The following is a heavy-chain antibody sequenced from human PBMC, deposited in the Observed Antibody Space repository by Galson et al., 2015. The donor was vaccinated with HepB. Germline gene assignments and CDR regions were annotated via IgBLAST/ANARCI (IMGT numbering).Heavy chain of an antibody. CDR2: MNPNSGNT. Sequence: SVKVSCKASGYTFTSYDINWVRQATGQGLEWMGWMNPNSGNTGYAQKFQGRVTMTRNTSISTAYMELSSLRSEDTAVYYCARMRRDGYNYSGYFDYWGQGTLVTVS. CDR1: GYTFTSYD. V-gene: IGHV1-8*01. J-gene: IGHJ4*02. D-gene: IGHD5-24*01. CDR3: ARMRRDGYNYSGYFDY.